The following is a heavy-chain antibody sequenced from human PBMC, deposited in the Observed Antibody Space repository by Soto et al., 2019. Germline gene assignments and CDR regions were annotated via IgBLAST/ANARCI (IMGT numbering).Heavy chain of an antibody. CDR3: ARDRGYDAHDYYYNAMDV. J-gene: IGHJ6*02. CDR2: IRGFSPYT. D-gene: IGHD2-15*01. CDR1: GFTFSTYT. V-gene: IGHV3-21*01. Sequence: PGGALRRSCVASGFTFSTYTMNWVRQAPGKGLEWVSGIRGFSPYTFYAESVKGRFTISRDNAKNSLYLQMNSLRAEDTAVYYCARDRGYDAHDYYYNAMDVWGQGTTVPVS.